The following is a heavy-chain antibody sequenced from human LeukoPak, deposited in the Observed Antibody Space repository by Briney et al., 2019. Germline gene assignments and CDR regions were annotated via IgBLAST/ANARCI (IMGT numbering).Heavy chain of an antibody. Sequence: GAVKVSCQASGYTFTGYYMHWVRPAPGQGLEWMGWINSKSSVSNDAQKFHGRVTKIRDTSISTDYMELSMLRSDDTAVYYCARGVGVVVVPAATSNWFDPWGQGTLVTVSS. CDR1: GYTFTGYY. D-gene: IGHD2-2*01. J-gene: IGHJ5*02. CDR2: INSKSSVS. CDR3: ARGVGVVVVPAATSNWFDP. V-gene: IGHV1-2*02.